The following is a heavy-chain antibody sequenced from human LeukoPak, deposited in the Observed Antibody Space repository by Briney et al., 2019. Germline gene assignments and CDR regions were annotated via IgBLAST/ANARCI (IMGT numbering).Heavy chain of an antibody. CDR2: IFYSGST. CDR1: GGSISSGGYY. CDR3: ARTDDAFHI. D-gene: IGHD2-21*02. J-gene: IGHJ3*02. Sequence: SETLSLTCTVSGGSISSGGYYWSWIRQPPGKGLEWIGHIFYSGSTNYNPSLKSRVTISLVMSKNQISLKLSSVTTADTAMYYCARTDDAFHIWGHGTTVTVSS. V-gene: IGHV4-61*08.